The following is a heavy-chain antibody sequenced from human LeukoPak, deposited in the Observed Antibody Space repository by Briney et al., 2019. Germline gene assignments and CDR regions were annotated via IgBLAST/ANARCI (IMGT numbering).Heavy chain of an antibody. CDR1: GFTFSSYA. V-gene: IGHV3-23*01. J-gene: IGHJ6*03. D-gene: IGHD3-3*01. CDR2: ISGSGGST. CDR3: ANPPLFWSGYSRDPYYMDV. Sequence: GGSLRLSCAASGFTFSSYAMSWVRQAPGKRLEWVSAISGSGGSTYYADSVKGRFTISRDNSKNTLYLQMNSLRAEDTAVYYCANPPLFWSGYSRDPYYMDVWGKGTTVTVSS.